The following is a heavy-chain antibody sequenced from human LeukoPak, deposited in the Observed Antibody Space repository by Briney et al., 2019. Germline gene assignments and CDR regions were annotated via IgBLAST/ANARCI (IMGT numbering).Heavy chain of an antibody. CDR1: GFTFSSYA. Sequence: GGSLRLSCAASGFTFSSYAMSWVRQAPGEGLEWVSAISGSGGSTYYADSVKGRFTISRDNSKNTLYLQMNSLRAEDTAVYYCAKDTGTMVRGVIGYFDYWGQGTLVTVSS. CDR2: ISGSGGST. V-gene: IGHV3-23*01. CDR3: AKDTGTMVRGVIGYFDY. J-gene: IGHJ4*02. D-gene: IGHD3-10*01.